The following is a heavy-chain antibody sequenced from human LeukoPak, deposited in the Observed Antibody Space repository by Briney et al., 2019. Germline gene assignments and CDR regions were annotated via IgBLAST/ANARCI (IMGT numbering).Heavy chain of an antibody. Sequence: TQTLSLTCTVSGGSISSSSYYWGWSRQPPGKGLEWVGSIYYSGSTYYNPSLKSRVTISVDTSKNQFSLKLSSVTAADTAVYHCARRPIAVAGRDWFDPWGQGTLVTVSS. V-gene: IGHV4-39*01. CDR3: ARRPIAVAGRDWFDP. D-gene: IGHD6-19*01. CDR1: GGSISSSSYY. CDR2: IYYSGST. J-gene: IGHJ5*02.